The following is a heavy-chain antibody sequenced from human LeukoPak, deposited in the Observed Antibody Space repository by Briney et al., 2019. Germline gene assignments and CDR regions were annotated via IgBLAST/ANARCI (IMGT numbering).Heavy chain of an antibody. J-gene: IGHJ4*02. CDR1: GGSISSGGCS. D-gene: IGHD3-22*01. CDR3: ARGHLYDNPPDY. Sequence: SETLSLTCAVSGGSISSGGCSWNWIRQPPGKGLEWIGYIYHTGSTYYNPSLKSRVTISLDRSRNLFSLNLTSVTAADTAVYYCARGHLYDNPPDYWGQGALVTVSS. V-gene: IGHV4-30-2*01. CDR2: IYHTGST.